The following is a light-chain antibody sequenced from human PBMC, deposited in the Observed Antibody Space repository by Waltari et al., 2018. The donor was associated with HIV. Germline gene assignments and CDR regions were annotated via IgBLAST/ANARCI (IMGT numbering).Light chain of an antibody. Sequence: ILMTQSPATVTVSPGEGVPLSCTASHSIFNNVAWYQQRRGQAPRLVIYGASTRVTGVPDRFSGSGSGTEFTLTISSVQSEDFALYFCQQYNDWLALTFGGGTKVEV. CDR3: QQYNDWLALT. CDR1: HSIFNN. J-gene: IGKJ4*01. CDR2: GAS. V-gene: IGKV3-15*01.